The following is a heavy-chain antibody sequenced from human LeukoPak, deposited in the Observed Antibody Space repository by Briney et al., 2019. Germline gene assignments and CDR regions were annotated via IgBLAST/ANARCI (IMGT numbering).Heavy chain of an antibody. CDR2: IHPGDSDP. Sequence: GESLKISCRASGYIFTSYWLGWVRQTPDKGLEWVGIIHPGDSDPRYSPSFQGQVTISVDRSISTAYLQWSSLKASDTAMYYCARLLDSSGYYYTVGDYWGQGTLVTVSS. J-gene: IGHJ4*02. D-gene: IGHD3-22*01. V-gene: IGHV5-51*01. CDR3: ARLLDSSGYYYTVGDY. CDR1: GYIFTSYW.